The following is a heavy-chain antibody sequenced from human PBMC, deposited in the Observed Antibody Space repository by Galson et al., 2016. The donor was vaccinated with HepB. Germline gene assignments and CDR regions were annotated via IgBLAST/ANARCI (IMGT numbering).Heavy chain of an antibody. D-gene: IGHD5-18*01. CDR2: ISYDGRDK. CDR1: GFTFTNYA. CDR3: ARESQEYSISGWFDP. Sequence: SLRLSCAASGFTFTNYAIHWVRQAPGKGLVWVAVISYDGRDKYYADSVKGRFTISRDNSMNTLHLQMNSLRAVDTALYYCARESQEYSISGWFDPWGQGTLVTVSS. V-gene: IGHV3-30*14. J-gene: IGHJ5*02.